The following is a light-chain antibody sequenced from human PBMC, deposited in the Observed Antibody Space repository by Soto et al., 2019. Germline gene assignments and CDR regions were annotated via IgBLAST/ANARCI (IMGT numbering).Light chain of an antibody. V-gene: IGKV3-15*01. CDR1: QSVYST. J-gene: IGKJ4*01. CDR3: QQYNKWPLT. Sequence: EIVMTQSPATLSVSPGERATLSCRASQSVYSTLAWYQQKPGPAPSLLIYHASTRATGIPARFSGSGSGTEFTLTISSLQSEDFAVYSCQQYNKWPLTFGGGTKLEIK. CDR2: HAS.